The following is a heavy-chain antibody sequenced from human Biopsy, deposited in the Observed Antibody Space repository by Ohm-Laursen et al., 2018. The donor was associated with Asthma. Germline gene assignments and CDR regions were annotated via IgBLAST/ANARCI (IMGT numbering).Heavy chain of an antibody. V-gene: IGHV1-46*01. CDR1: GYPFIGYH. CDR2: INPSGGST. CDR3: ARAGALIVGATMGY. J-gene: IGHJ4*02. Sequence: ASVKVSCKASGYPFIGYHIHWMRQAPGQGLEWMGIINPSGGSTSYAQKFQGRVTMTRDTSTSTVYMELSSLRSEDTAMYYCARAGALIVGATMGYWGQGTLVTVSS. D-gene: IGHD1-26*01.